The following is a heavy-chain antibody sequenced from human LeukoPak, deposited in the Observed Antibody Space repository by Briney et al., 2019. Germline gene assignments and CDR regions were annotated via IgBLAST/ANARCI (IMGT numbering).Heavy chain of an antibody. D-gene: IGHD3-10*01. V-gene: IGHV1-69-2*01. CDR1: GYTVTDYY. J-gene: IGHJ3*02. CDR2: VDPEDGET. Sequence: ASVKISCKVSGYTVTDYYMHWVQQAPGKGLEWMGLVDPEDGETIYAEKLQGRVTITADTSTDTAYMELSSLRSEDTAVYYCATDRGSGGAFDIWGQGTMVTVSS. CDR3: ATDRGSGGAFDI.